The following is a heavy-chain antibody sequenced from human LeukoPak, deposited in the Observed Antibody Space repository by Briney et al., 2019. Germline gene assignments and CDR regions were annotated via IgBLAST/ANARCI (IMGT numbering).Heavy chain of an antibody. CDR1: GGSISSYY. CDR3: ARDPPSGDGFDI. Sequence: PSETLSLTCTVSGGSISSYYWSWIRQPVGKGLEWIGRFYTSVNTNYNPSLKSRVTMSVDTSKNQFFLTLSSVTAADTAVYYCARDPPSGDGFDIWGQGTMVTVSS. V-gene: IGHV4-4*07. J-gene: IGHJ3*02. CDR2: FYTSVNT. D-gene: IGHD3-10*01.